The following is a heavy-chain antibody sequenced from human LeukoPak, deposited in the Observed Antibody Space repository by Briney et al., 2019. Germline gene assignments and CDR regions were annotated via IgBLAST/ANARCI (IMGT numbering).Heavy chain of an antibody. CDR2: IRGDNGNT. J-gene: IGHJ6*03. Sequence: ASVKVSCKASGYTFSNYGISWVRQAPGQGLEWVGWIRGDNGNTNYAQKLQGRVTMTRDTSISTAYMELSRLRSDDTAVYYCARGRRGSWAQYYRDVWPKGTTVTVS. CDR3: ARGRRGSWAQYYRDV. V-gene: IGHV1-18*01. D-gene: IGHD6-13*01. CDR1: GYTFSNYG.